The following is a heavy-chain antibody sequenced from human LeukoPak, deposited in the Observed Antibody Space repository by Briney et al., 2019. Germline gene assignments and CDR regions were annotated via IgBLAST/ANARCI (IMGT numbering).Heavy chain of an antibody. V-gene: IGHV4-39*01. D-gene: IGHD6-19*01. J-gene: IGHJ4*02. CDR3: ARHLRLWLPDY. CDR1: GGSFSGYY. CDR2: IYYGGST. Sequence: KPSETLSLTCAVYGGSFSGYYWGWIRQPPGKGLEWLGSIYYGGSTYYNPSLKSRVTISVDTSKNQFSLKLSSVTAADTAVYYCARHLRLWLPDYWGQGTLVTVSS.